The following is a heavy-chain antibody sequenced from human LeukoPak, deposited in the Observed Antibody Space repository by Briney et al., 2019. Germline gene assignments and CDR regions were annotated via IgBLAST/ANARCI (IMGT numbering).Heavy chain of an antibody. CDR2: FDPEDGET. Sequence: ASVKVSCKASGGTFSNLAINWVRQAPGQGLEWMGGFDPEDGETIYAQKFQGRVTMTEDTSTDTAYMELSSLRSEDTAVYYCATDPRSGYYRGRFDYWGQGTLVTVSS. D-gene: IGHD3-22*01. CDR3: ATDPRSGYYRGRFDY. CDR1: GGTFSNLA. J-gene: IGHJ4*02. V-gene: IGHV1-24*01.